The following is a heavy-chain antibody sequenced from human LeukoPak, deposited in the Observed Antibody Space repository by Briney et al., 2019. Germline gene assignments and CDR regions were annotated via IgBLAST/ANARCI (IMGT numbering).Heavy chain of an antibody. V-gene: IGHV4-34*01. CDR3: ARHRFSSGWFALLNYFDP. D-gene: IGHD6-19*01. CDR2: INHSGST. CDR1: GGSFSGYY. J-gene: IGHJ5*02. Sequence: PSETLSLTCAVYGGSFSGYYWSWIRQPPGKGLEWIGEINHSGSTNYNPSLKSRVTISVDTSKNQFSLKLSPVTAADTAVYYCARHRFSSGWFALLNYFDPWGQGTLVTVSS.